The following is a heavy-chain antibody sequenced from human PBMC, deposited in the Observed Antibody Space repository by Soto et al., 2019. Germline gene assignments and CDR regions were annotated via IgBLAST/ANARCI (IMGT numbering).Heavy chain of an antibody. Sequence: EVQLVESGGGLVKPGGSLRLSCAASGITFSNAWMTWVRQAPGKGLEWVGRIKSITDGGTTDYAARVKGRFTISRDDSKDTLYLQMNNLRTEDTAVYHCTTDSADIVVVPATFGMDVWGQGTTVTVSS. V-gene: IGHV3-15*01. D-gene: IGHD2-2*01. CDR1: GITFSNAW. CDR2: IKSITDGGTT. J-gene: IGHJ6*02. CDR3: TTDSADIVVVPATFGMDV.